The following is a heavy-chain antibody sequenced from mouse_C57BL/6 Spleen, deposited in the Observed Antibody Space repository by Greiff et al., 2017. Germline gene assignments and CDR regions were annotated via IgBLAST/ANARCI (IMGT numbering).Heavy chain of an antibody. CDR3: ANDPLFDY. CDR2: ISSGSSTI. V-gene: IGHV5-17*01. Sequence: EVKLMESGGGLVKPGGSLKISCAASGFTFSDYGMHWVRQAPEKGLEWVAYISSGSSTIYYADTVKGRFTISRDNAKNTLFLQMTSLRSEDTAMYYCANDPLFDYWGKGTTLTVSS. D-gene: IGHD2-12*01. J-gene: IGHJ2*01. CDR1: GFTFSDYG.